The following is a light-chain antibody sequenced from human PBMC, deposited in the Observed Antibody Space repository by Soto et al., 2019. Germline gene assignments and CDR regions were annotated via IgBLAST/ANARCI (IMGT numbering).Light chain of an antibody. CDR2: DAS. CDR3: QQFNSYLLT. Sequence: AIQLTQSPSSLSASVGDRVTITCRASQGISSALAWYQQKPGKAPKLLIYDASSLESGVPSRFSGSGSGTDFALTISSRQPEDFATYYCQQFNSYLLTFGPGNKVDIK. V-gene: IGKV1-13*02. CDR1: QGISSA. J-gene: IGKJ3*01.